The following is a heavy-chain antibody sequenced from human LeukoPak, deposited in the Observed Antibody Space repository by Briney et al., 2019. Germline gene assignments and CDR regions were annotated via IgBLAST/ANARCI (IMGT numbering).Heavy chain of an antibody. CDR2: IHHGGNT. CDR3: VAYDAGRNWFDP. J-gene: IGHJ5*02. CDR1: GGSVSSGNW. V-gene: IGHV4-4*02. D-gene: IGHD3-3*01. Sequence: SGTLSLTCAVSGGSVSSGNWWTWVRQPPGKGLEWIGEIHHGGNTKYNPSLKSRVTISVDKTKNQFSLRLSSVTAADTAVYYCVAYDAGRNWFDPWGQGTLVTVSS.